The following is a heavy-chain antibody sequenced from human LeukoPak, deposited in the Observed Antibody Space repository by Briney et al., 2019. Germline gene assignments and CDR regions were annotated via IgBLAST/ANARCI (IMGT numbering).Heavy chain of an antibody. V-gene: IGHV3-53*01. D-gene: IGHD3-3*02. J-gene: IGHJ4*02. CDR2: IHNDGST. CDR1: GFIVSSNY. CDR3: AALARDY. Sequence: GGSLRLSCAASGFIVSSNYMTWVRQAPGKGLEWVSVIHNDGSTYYAESVKGRFTISRDNSENTLYLQMNSLRVEDTAVYYCAALARDYWGQGILVTVSS.